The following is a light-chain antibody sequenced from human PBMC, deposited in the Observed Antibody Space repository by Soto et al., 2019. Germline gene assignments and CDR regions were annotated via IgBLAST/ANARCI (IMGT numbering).Light chain of an antibody. CDR2: DVS. J-gene: IGLJ1*01. CDR3: SSYTSSSTLNYV. CDR1: SSDVGGYNY. Sequence: QSVLTQPASVSGSPGQSITISCTGTSSDVGGYNYVSWYQQHPGNAPKLMIYDVSNRPSGVSNRFSGSKSGNTASLTISGLQAEDEADYYCSSYTSSSTLNYVFGTGNKVTVL. V-gene: IGLV2-14*01.